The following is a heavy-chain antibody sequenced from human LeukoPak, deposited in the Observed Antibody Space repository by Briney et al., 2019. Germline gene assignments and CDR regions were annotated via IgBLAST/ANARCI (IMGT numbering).Heavy chain of an antibody. Sequence: ASVKVSCKASGYTFTSYGICWVRQAPGQGLEWMGWISAYNGNTNYAQKLQGRVTMTTDTSTSTAYMELRSLRSDDTAVYYCARDRSYDFWSGYYIRAFDIWGQGTMVTVSS. V-gene: IGHV1-18*01. CDR1: GYTFTSYG. D-gene: IGHD3-3*01. CDR2: ISAYNGNT. CDR3: ARDRSYDFWSGYYIRAFDI. J-gene: IGHJ3*02.